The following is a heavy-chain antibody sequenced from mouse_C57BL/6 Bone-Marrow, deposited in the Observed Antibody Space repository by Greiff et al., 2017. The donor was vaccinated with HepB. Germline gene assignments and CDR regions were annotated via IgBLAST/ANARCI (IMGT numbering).Heavy chain of an antibody. Sequence: VQLQQPGAELVKPGASVKLSCKASGYTFTSYWMHWVKQRPGQGLEWIGMIHPNSGSTNYNEKFKSKATLTVDTSSSTAYMQLSSLTSEDSAVYYCAREDYDGDYYAMDYWGQGTSVTVSS. V-gene: IGHV1-64*01. J-gene: IGHJ4*01. D-gene: IGHD2-4*01. CDR2: IHPNSGST. CDR3: AREDYDGDYYAMDY. CDR1: GYTFTSYW.